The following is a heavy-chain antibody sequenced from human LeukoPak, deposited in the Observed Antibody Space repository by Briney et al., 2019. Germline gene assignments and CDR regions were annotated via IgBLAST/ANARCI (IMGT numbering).Heavy chain of an antibody. J-gene: IGHJ4*02. CDR2: ISGSSGNT. V-gene: IGHV3-23*01. Sequence: GGSLRLSCEASGFTVSSNHMTWVRQAPGKGLEWVSAISGSSGNTYYADSVKGRFTISRDNSKNTLYLQMNSLRAEDTAVYYCAKERGSGFDYWGQGTLVTVSS. CDR1: GFTVSSNH. D-gene: IGHD1-14*01. CDR3: AKERGSGFDY.